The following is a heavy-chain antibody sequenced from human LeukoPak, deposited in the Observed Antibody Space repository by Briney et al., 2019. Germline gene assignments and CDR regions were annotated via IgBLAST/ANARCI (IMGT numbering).Heavy chain of an antibody. V-gene: IGHV4-59*08. CDR1: GGSISSYY. CDR3: ARADYGDYYDY. CDR2: ISYSGTT. J-gene: IGHJ4*02. D-gene: IGHD4-17*01. Sequence: SETLSLTCTVSGGSISSYYWTWIRQPPGKGLEWIGYISYSGTTTYNPSLKSRVTISVDTSKNQFSLKLSSVTAADTAVYYCARADYGDYYDYWGQGTLVTVSS.